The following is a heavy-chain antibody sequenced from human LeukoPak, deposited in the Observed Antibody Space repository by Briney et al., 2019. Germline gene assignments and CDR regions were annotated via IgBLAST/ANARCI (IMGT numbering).Heavy chain of an antibody. CDR1: GGSISSSSYY. D-gene: IGHD3-22*01. CDR3: ARDLTLYYSDSSGIGY. V-gene: IGHV3-7*01. CDR2: IKQDGSGK. Sequence: ETLSLTCTVSGGSISSSSYYWGWIRQPPGKGLEWVANIKQDGSGKYYVDSVKGRFTISRDNAKNSLYLQMNSLRAEDTAVYYCARDLTLYYSDSSGIGYWGQGTLVTASS. J-gene: IGHJ4*02.